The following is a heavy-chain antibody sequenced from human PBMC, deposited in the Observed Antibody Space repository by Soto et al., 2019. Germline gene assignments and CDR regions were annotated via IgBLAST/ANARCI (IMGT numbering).Heavy chain of an antibody. CDR2: IIPIFGTA. Sequence: ASVKVSCKASGGTFSSYAISWVRQAPGQGLEWMGGIIPIFGTANYAQKFQGRVTITADESTSTAYMELSSLRSEDTAVYYCARDRQVAVITIFGVVTKREYYYYGMDVWGQGTTVTVSS. J-gene: IGHJ6*02. V-gene: IGHV1-69*13. CDR3: ARDRQVAVITIFGVVTKREYYYYGMDV. CDR1: GGTFSSYA. D-gene: IGHD3-3*01.